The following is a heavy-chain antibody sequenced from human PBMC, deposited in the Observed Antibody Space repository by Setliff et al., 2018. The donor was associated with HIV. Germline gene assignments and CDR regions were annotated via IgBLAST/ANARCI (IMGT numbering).Heavy chain of an antibody. CDR2: IIPMSGVP. D-gene: IGHD6-19*01. V-gene: IGHV1-69*10. Sequence: ASVKVSCKASGGNFRSYGISWVRQAPGQGLEWMGGIIPMSGVPKYAQRFQGRVTITADKSTSTAYMELSSLRSEDTAVYYCARNPEMAALSYFYYYMDVWGKGTTVTVS. CDR1: GGNFRSYG. CDR3: ARNPEMAALSYFYYYMDV. J-gene: IGHJ6*03.